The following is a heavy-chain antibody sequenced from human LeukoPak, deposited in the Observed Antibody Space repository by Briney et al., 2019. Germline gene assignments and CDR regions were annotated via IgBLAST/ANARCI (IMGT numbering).Heavy chain of an antibody. CDR2: IKSKTDGGTT. D-gene: IGHD3-10*01. CDR1: GFTFSNAW. CDR3: TTLASMVRGVVHFDY. J-gene: IGHJ4*02. Sequence: GGSLRLSCAASGFTFSNAWMSWVRQTPGKGLEWVGRIKSKTDGGTTDHAAPVKGRFTISRDDSKNTLYLQMNSLKTEDTAVYYCTTLASMVRGVVHFDYWGQGTLVTVSS. V-gene: IGHV3-15*01.